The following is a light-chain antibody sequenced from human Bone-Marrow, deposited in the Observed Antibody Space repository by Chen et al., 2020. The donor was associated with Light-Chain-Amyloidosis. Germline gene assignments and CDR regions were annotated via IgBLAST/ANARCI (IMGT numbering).Light chain of an antibody. V-gene: IGLV3-25*03. CDR2: RDT. CDR3: QSADSSGTYEVI. J-gene: IGLJ2*01. Sequence: YGLTQPPSVSVSPGQTARITCSGDDLPTKYAYWYQQKPGQAPVLVIHRDTERPSGISERFSGSSSGTTATLTISGVQAEYEADYHCQSADSSGTYEVIFGGGTKLTVL. CDR1: DLPTKY.